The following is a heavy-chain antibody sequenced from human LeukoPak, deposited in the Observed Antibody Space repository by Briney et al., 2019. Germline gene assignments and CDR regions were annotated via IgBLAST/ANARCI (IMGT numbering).Heavy chain of an antibody. CDR1: GFSFSDYY. V-gene: IGHV3-11*01. CDR3: ARGDDFSMDV. CDR2: ISSSGTIM. D-gene: IGHD3-3*01. J-gene: IGHJ6*03. Sequence: GGSLRLSCAASGFSFSDYYMKWIRQAPGKGLEWVSYISSSGTIMYYADPVKGRFIISRDNAKNSLYLQMNNLRAEDTAVYFCARGDDFSMDVWGKGTTVTVSS.